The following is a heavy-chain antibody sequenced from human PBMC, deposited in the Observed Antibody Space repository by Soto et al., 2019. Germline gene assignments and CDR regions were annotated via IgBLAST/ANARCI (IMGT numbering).Heavy chain of an antibody. V-gene: IGHV6-1*01. D-gene: IGHD6-13*01. J-gene: IGHJ5*02. CDR2: TYYRSKWSN. CDR3: ARGEAAAGLLTYWFDP. CDR1: GDSVSSNSAA. Sequence: SHTLSLTCAISGDSVSSNSAAWNWIRQSPSRGLEWLGRTYYRSKWSNAYAVSVKSRITINPDTSKNQFSLQLNSVTPEDTAVYYCARGEAAAGLLTYWFDPWGQGTLVTVSS.